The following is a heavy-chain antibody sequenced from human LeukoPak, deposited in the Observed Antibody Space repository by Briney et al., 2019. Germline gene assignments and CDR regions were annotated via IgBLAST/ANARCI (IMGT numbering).Heavy chain of an antibody. D-gene: IGHD3-22*01. V-gene: IGHV3-23*01. CDR3: AKAPNMIVAIGVDY. J-gene: IGHJ4*02. CDR1: GFTFSSYA. CDR2: ISGSGGST. Sequence: GGSLRLSCAASGFTFSSYAMSWVRRAPGKGLEWVAAISGSGGSTYYADSVKGRFTISRDNSKNTLYLQMNSLGAEDTAVYYCAKAPNMIVAIGVDYWGQGTLVTVSS.